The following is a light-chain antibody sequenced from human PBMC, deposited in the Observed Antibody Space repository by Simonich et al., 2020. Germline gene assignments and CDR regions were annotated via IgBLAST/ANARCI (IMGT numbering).Light chain of an antibody. J-gene: IGKJ1*01. Sequence: ISSQSVIDSSINITFLSWYQQKPGPPPKRLIYWASTRETGVPDRFSGSVSGTDFTLTISSLQAEDVAVYYWQQYYSTPLTFGQGTKVEIK. CDR2: WAS. CDR1: QSVIDSSINITF. V-gene: IGKV4-1*01. CDR3: QQYYSTPLT.